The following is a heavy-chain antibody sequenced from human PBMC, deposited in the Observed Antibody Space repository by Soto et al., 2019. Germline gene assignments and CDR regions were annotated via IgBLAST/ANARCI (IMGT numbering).Heavy chain of an antibody. CDR1: GGSISSHY. V-gene: IGHV4-59*08. Sequence: PSETLSLTCTASGGSISSHYWSWIRQPPGQGLEWIGNIYYSGSTNYNPSLKSRVTISVDTSKNQFSLRLSSVTAADTAVYYCARHSSGSSSSGSPVWGQGTMVTVSS. D-gene: IGHD6-13*01. CDR3: ARHSSGSSSSGSPV. CDR2: IYYSGST. J-gene: IGHJ3*01.